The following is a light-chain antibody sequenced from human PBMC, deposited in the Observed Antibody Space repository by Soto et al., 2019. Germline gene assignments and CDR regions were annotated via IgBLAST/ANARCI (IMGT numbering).Light chain of an antibody. CDR1: SSNIGNNY. J-gene: IGLJ3*02. Sequence: QSVLTQPPSVSAAPGQKVTISCSGSSSNIGNNYVSWYQQLPGTAPKLLIYDTNERPSGIPDRFSGSKSGTSATLGISGLRSEDEADYHCAAWDDSLSGWVFGGGTKVTVL. CDR3: AAWDDSLSGWV. V-gene: IGLV1-51*01. CDR2: DTN.